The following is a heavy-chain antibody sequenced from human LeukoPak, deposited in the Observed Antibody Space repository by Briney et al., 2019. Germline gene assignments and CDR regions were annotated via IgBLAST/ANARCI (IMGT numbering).Heavy chain of an antibody. CDR2: ISGSGGST. CDR1: GFTFSSYE. Sequence: GGSLRLSCAASGFTFSSYEMNWVRQAPGKGLEWVSAISGSGGSTYYADSVKGRFTISRDNSKNTLYLQMNSLRAEDTAVYYCAKSGPGTAAAGTCDYWGQGTLVTVSS. CDR3: AKSGPGTAAAGTCDY. J-gene: IGHJ4*02. V-gene: IGHV3-23*01. D-gene: IGHD6-13*01.